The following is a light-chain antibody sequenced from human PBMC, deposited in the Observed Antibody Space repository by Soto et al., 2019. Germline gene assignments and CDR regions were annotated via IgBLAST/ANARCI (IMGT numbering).Light chain of an antibody. CDR1: RGVSSRY. J-gene: IGKJ4*01. CDR3: QQFASSPLP. Sequence: EIVLTQSPGTLSLSPGERATLSCRASRGVSSRYLVWYQQTPGQAPRRLISGASSRATGIPDMVSGSGSETDFALTISRLEPEDLALYSWQQFASSPLPFGGGTKVEVK. CDR2: GAS. V-gene: IGKV3-20*01.